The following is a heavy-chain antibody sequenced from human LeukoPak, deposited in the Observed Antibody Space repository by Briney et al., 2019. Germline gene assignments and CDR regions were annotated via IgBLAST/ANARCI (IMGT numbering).Heavy chain of an antibody. D-gene: IGHD3-9*01. V-gene: IGHV3-23*01. CDR2: ISGSGGTT. Sequence: GGSLRLFCAASGFTFSSHTINWVRQAPGKGLELVSAISGSGGTTYYADSVKGRFTISRDNSKNTLYLVMNSLRAEDTAVYYCAKAENWSVYFDWLLFFDYWGQGTLVTVSS. CDR3: AKAENWSVYFDWLLFFDY. J-gene: IGHJ4*02. CDR1: GFTFSSHT.